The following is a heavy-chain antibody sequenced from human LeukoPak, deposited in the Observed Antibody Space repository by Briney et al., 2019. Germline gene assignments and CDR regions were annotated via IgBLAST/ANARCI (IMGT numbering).Heavy chain of an antibody. V-gene: IGHV3-30*03. Sequence: PGGSLRLSCAASGFIFSSYGMHWVRQAPGKGLEWVAVISYDGSNKYYADSVKGRFTISRDNSKNTLYLQMNSLRAEDTAVYYCATAGSGSYYYFDYWGQGTLVTVSS. J-gene: IGHJ4*02. D-gene: IGHD3-10*01. CDR3: ATAGSGSYYYFDY. CDR2: ISYDGSNK. CDR1: GFIFSSYG.